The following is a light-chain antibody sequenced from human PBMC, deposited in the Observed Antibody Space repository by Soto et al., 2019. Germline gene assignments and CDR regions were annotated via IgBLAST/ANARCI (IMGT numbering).Light chain of an antibody. CDR2: GAS. CDR1: QSVSSNY. Sequence: EIAWAQSPDTLSLSPGERATLSCRSSQSVSSNYLAWYQQKPGQAPRLLIYGASSSATGIPDRFSGSGSGTDFTLTISRLEPEDFALYYCQQYGTSPQTFGQGTKVDIK. V-gene: IGKV3-20*01. CDR3: QQYGTSPQT. J-gene: IGKJ1*01.